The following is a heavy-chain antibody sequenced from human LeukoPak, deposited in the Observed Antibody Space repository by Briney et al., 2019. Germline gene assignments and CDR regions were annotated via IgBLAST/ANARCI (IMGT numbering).Heavy chain of an antibody. V-gene: IGHV3-15*01. CDR1: GFTFRNAW. CDR2: IKSKTDGGTT. D-gene: IGHD4/OR15-4a*01. CDR3: ARAMVPLFEN. J-gene: IGHJ4*02. Sequence: PGGSLRLSCAASGFTFRNAWMSWVRQAPGKGLEWVGRIKSKTDGGTTDYAAPVKGRFTISRDDSKNTLYLQMNSLKTEDTAVYYCARAMVPLFENWGQGTLVTVSS.